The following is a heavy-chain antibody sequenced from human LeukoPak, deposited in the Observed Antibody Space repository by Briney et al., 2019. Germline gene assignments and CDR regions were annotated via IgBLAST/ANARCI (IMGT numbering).Heavy chain of an antibody. J-gene: IGHJ4*02. CDR1: GYTFTGYY. CDR3: ASGWGATHGYHYLDY. D-gene: IGHD6-19*01. Sequence: ASVTVSCKASGYTFTGYYMHWVRQAPGQGLEWMGWINTNTGNPTYAQGFTGRFVFSVDTSVSTAYLQISSLQAEDTAVYYCASGWGATHGYHYLDYWGQGTLVTVSS. CDR2: INTNTGNP. V-gene: IGHV7-4-1*02.